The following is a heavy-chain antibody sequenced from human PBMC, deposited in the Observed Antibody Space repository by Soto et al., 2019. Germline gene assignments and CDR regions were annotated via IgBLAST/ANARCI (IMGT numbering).Heavy chain of an antibody. Sequence: PGGSLSLSCTTSGFTFNTYGMYWVRQAPGKGLERVAIIWYDGSNKYYGDSVKGRFTISRDNSKNTLYLQMNSLRAEDTALYYCARGDCTGAYCYSWPFNYGVDVWGQGTTVTVSS. D-gene: IGHD2-15*01. J-gene: IGHJ6*02. CDR2: IWYDGSNK. CDR1: GFTFNTYG. V-gene: IGHV3-33*08. CDR3: ARGDCTGAYCYSWPFNYGVDV.